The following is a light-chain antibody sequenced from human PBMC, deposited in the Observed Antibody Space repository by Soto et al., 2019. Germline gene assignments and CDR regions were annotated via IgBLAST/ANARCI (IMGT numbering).Light chain of an antibody. Sequence: DIQMTQSPSSLSASVGDRVTITCRASQGISNYLAWYQQIPGKVPKLLISAASTLQSGVPSRFSGVGSGTVVTLTISSLQPEDVATYYCQKYTNVPAFGGGTKVEIK. CDR2: AAS. J-gene: IGKJ4*01. V-gene: IGKV1-27*01. CDR3: QKYTNVPA. CDR1: QGISNY.